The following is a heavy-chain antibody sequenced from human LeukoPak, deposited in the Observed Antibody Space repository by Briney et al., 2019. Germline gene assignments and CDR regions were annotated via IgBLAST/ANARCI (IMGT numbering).Heavy chain of an antibody. CDR1: GFTFSSYE. CDR3: ARVKGSGWYAVDY. Sequence: GGSLRLSCAASGFTFSSYEMNWVRQAPGEGLEWVSYISSSGSTIYYADSVKGRFTISRDNAENSLYLQMDSLRAEDTAVYYCARVKGSGWYAVDYWGQGTLVTVSS. J-gene: IGHJ4*02. D-gene: IGHD6-19*01. V-gene: IGHV3-48*03. CDR2: ISSSGSTI.